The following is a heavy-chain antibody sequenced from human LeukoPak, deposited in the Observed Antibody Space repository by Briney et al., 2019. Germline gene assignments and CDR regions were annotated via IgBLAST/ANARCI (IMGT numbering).Heavy chain of an antibody. D-gene: IGHD4-23*01. J-gene: IGHJ6*03. V-gene: IGHV3-23*01. CDR3: AKRGRNSVIYYYNYMDV. CDR1: GFTFSNYA. CDR2: ISGGGGSA. Sequence: GGSLRLSCAASGFTFSNYAMSWVRQAPGKGPEWVSAISGGGGSAYYADSVKGRFTISRDNSKNTLYLQMKSLRAEDTAVYYCAKRGRNSVIYYYNYMDVWGKGTTVTVSS.